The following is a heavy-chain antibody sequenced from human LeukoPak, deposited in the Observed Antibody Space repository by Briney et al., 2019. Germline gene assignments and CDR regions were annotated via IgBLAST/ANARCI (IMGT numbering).Heavy chain of an antibody. V-gene: IGHV1-8*01. CDR2: VNPNSGDT. CDR1: GYSFNIYE. J-gene: IGHJ5*02. CDR3: SRGPRFDP. Sequence: ASVKVSCKTSGYSFNIYEINWVRQATGQGLEWMGWVNPNSGDTDYAQKFQGRLTMTRNTPISTAYMELSGLRLEDTAVYCCSRGPRFDPWGQGTQVTVSS.